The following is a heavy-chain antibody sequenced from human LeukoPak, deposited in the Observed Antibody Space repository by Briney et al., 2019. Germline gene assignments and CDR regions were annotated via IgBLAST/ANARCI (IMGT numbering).Heavy chain of an antibody. CDR2: IYYSGST. CDR1: DGSISSSSYC. CDR3: ARHPSSGSESSGFPYYFDY. Sequence: SETLSLTCTVSDGSISSSSYCWGWIRQPPGKGLEWIGSIYYSGSTYYNPSLKSRVTISVDTSKNQFSLKLSSVTAADTAVYYCARHPSSGSESSGFPYYFDYWGQGTLVTVSS. D-gene: IGHD6-19*01. V-gene: IGHV4-39*01. J-gene: IGHJ4*02.